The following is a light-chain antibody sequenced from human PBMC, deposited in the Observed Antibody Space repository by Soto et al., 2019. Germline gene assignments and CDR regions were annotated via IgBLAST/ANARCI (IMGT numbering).Light chain of an antibody. J-gene: IGKJ2*01. CDR2: DAS. CDR1: QSVSSY. CDR3: QQRSNWPPYT. V-gene: IGKV3-11*01. Sequence: EIVLTQSPATLSLSPGERATLSCRASQSVSSYLAWYQQKPGQAPRLLIYDASNRATGIPARFSGSGSGTDFDLTIRSLEPEDFAVYYWQQRSNWPPYTFGQGTKLEIK.